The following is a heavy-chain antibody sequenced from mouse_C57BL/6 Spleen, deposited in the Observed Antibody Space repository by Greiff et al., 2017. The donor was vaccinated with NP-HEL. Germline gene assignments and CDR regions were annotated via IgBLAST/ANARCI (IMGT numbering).Heavy chain of an antibody. J-gene: IGHJ4*01. V-gene: IGHV1-66*01. Sequence: QVQLKESGPELVKPGASVKISCKASGYSFTSYYIHWVKQRPGQGLEWIGWIYPGSGNTKYNEKFKGKATLTADTSSSTAYMQLSSLTSEDSAVYYCARYEPFYAMDYWGQGTSVTVSS. CDR1: GYSFTSYY. D-gene: IGHD2-12*01. CDR2: IYPGSGNT. CDR3: ARYEPFYAMDY.